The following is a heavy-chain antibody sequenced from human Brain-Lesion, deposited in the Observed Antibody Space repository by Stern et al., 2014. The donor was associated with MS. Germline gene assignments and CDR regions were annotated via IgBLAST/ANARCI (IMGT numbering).Heavy chain of an antibody. Sequence: QVQLVQSGAEVKKPGASVKVSCKTSGYIFTGYYINWVRQAPGQGLEWMAWINPNTGGPKYAQKFQGRVTMSRDTSMSTAYVELSSLTSDDTAVYYCARDQRGITIFGVVTDYYYLGMDVWGQGTTVTVSS. CDR2: INPNTGGP. V-gene: IGHV1-2*02. D-gene: IGHD3-3*01. CDR1: GYIFTGYY. J-gene: IGHJ6*02. CDR3: ARDQRGITIFGVVTDYYYLGMDV.